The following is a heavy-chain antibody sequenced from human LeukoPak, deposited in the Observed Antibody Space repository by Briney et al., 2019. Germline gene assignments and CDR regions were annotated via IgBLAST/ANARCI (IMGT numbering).Heavy chain of an antibody. V-gene: IGHV1-69*04. Sequence: EASVKVSCKASGGTFSSYAISWVRQAPGQGLEWMGRIIPILGIANCAQKFQGRVTITADKSTSTAYMELSSLRSEDTAVYYCAFYHRGAESDFDYWGQGTLVTVSS. CDR2: IIPILGIA. J-gene: IGHJ4*02. D-gene: IGHD3-10*01. CDR1: GGTFSSYA. CDR3: AFYHRGAESDFDY.